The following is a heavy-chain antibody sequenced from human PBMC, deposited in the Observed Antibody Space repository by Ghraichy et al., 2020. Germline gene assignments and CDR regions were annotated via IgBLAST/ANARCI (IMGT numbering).Heavy chain of an antibody. Sequence: SETLSLTSTVSGVSMSSYCWSWIRQSPGKGLEWIGYICDRGSTNYNPSLKSRVTISEDTSKDQFSLNLNSVTAADTAVYYCAGDKVDRAGSNGMDVWGQGTIVTVSS. V-gene: IGHV4-59*01. D-gene: IGHD3-22*01. CDR3: AGDKVDRAGSNGMDV. CDR2: ICDRGST. J-gene: IGHJ6*02. CDR1: GVSMSSYC.